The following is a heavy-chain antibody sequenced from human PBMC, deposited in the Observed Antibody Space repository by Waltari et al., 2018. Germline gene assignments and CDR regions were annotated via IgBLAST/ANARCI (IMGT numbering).Heavy chain of an antibody. D-gene: IGHD3-10*01. Sequence: QVQLVQSGAEVKKPGSSVTVSCKASGGTFSSYTISWVRQAPGQGLEWMGRIIPILGIANYAQKFQGRVTITADKSTSTAYMELSSLRSEDTAVYYCARSSPSGYYYGMDVWGQGTTVTVSS. J-gene: IGHJ6*02. CDR1: GGTFSSYT. CDR3: ARSSPSGYYYGMDV. V-gene: IGHV1-69*02. CDR2: IIPILGIA.